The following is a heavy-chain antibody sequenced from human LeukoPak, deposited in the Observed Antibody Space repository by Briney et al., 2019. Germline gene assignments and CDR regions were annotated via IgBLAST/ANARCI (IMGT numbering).Heavy chain of an antibody. CDR2: ISAYNGKT. Sequence: GASVKVSCKASVYTFTTYGINWVRQAPGQGLEWMGWISAYNGKTNYAQNLQGRVTLTTDTSASTAYMELRSLRSDDTAVYYCARDLIAERPGWFDPWGQGTLVIVSS. D-gene: IGHD6-6*01. J-gene: IGHJ5*02. CDR3: ARDLIAERPGWFDP. V-gene: IGHV1-18*01. CDR1: VYTFTTYG.